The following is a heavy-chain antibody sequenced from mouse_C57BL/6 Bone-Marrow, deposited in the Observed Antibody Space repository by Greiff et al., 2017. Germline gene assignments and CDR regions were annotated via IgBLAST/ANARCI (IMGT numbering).Heavy chain of an antibody. V-gene: IGHV1-50*01. D-gene: IGHD2-4*01. CDR3: ARDPMITTGYYYAMDY. CDR2: IDPSDSYT. CDR1: GYTFTSYW. J-gene: IGHJ4*01. Sequence: QVHVKQSGAELVKPGASVKLSCKASGYTFTSYWMQWVKQRPGQGLEWIGEIDPSDSYTNYNQKFKGKATLTVDTSSSTAYMPLSSLTSEDSAVYYCARDPMITTGYYYAMDYWGQGTSVTVSS.